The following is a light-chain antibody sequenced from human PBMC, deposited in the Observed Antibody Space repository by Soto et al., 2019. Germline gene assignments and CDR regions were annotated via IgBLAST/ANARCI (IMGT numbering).Light chain of an antibody. CDR1: SSDVGSYNL. J-gene: IGLJ2*01. Sequence: QSALTQPASVSGSPGQSITISCTGTSSDVGSYNLVSWYQQHPGKAPKLMIYEDTKRPSGVSNRFSGSKSGNTASLTISGLQAEDDADYYCCSYAGSSTIVVFGGGTKLTVL. CDR3: CSYAGSSTIVV. V-gene: IGLV2-23*02. CDR2: EDT.